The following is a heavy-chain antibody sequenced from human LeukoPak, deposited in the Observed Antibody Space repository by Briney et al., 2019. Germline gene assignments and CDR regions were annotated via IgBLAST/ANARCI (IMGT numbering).Heavy chain of an antibody. Sequence: GASVKVSCKASGYTFTSYGISWVRQAPGQGLEWMGWISAYNGNTNYAQKLQGRVTMTTDTSTSTAYMELRSLRSDDTAVYYCARIKDPSFYGSSLYGFDYWGQGTLVTVSS. CDR1: GYTFTSYG. D-gene: IGHD6-13*01. CDR3: ARIKDPSFYGSSLYGFDY. CDR2: ISAYNGNT. J-gene: IGHJ4*02. V-gene: IGHV1-18*01.